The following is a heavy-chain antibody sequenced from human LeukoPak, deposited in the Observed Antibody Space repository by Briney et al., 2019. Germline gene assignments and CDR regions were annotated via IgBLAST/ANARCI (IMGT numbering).Heavy chain of an antibody. J-gene: IGHJ4*02. D-gene: IGHD3-10*01. CDR2: MSSDGTNT. CDR3: AREVSVVRGVN. CDR1: GFSFSSYA. V-gene: IGHV3-30-3*01. Sequence: GGSLRLSCAASGFSFSSYAMHWVRQAPGKGLGWVAVMSSDGTNTYYAASVKGRFTISRDISKNTLYLQMNSLRAEDTAVYYCAREVSVVRGVNWGQGTLVTVSS.